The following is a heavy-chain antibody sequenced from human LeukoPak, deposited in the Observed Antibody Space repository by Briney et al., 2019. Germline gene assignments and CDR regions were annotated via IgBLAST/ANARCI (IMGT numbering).Heavy chain of an antibody. CDR2: INPNSGGT. CDR3: ARALAGVGANGGFDP. D-gene: IGHD1-26*01. J-gene: IGHJ5*02. Sequence: SVTVSCKSSGYTFTGYYMHWVRQPPGQGLEWKGWINPNSGGTNYSQQFQGWVTMTRDQFISTAYLEVRRLRSDDTAVYFWARALAGVGANGGFDPWGQGTLVTVSS. CDR1: GYTFTGYY. V-gene: IGHV1-2*04.